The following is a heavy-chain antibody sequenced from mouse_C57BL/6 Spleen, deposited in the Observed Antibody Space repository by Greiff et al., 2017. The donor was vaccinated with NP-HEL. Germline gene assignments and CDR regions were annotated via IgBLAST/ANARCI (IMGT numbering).Heavy chain of an antibody. V-gene: IGHV5-17*01. CDR2: ISSGSSTN. CDR1: GFTFSDYG. Sequence: EVQLVESGGGLVKPGGSLKLSCAASGFTFSDYGMHWVRQAPEKGLEWVAYISSGSSTNYYADPVKGRFTISRDNAKNTLFLQMTSLRSDDTAMYYCARLSGIFYAMDYWGQGTSVTVSS. CDR3: ARLSGIFYAMDY. J-gene: IGHJ4*01. D-gene: IGHD1-1*01.